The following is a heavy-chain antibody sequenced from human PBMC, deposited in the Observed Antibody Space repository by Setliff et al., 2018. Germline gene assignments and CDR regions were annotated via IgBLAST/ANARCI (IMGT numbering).Heavy chain of an antibody. CDR2: INPNSGDT. Sequence: ASVKVSCKASGNRFTDYFLHWVRQAPGQGLEWMGWINPNSGDTHSAQKFQGRVTMTRDTSINTAYMELSSLTSDDTAFYYCARGYYDSYARYYVVGDYWGQGTPVTVSS. CDR3: ARGYYDSYARYYVVGDY. J-gene: IGHJ4*02. D-gene: IGHD3-22*01. V-gene: IGHV1-2*02. CDR1: GNRFTDYF.